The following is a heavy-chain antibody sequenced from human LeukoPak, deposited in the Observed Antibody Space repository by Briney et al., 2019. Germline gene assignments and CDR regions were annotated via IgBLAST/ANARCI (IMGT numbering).Heavy chain of an antibody. J-gene: IGHJ3*02. D-gene: IGHD4-17*01. V-gene: IGHV3-66*01. CDR3: ARARGPGGDLAFDI. CDR2: IYTGGTT. CDR1: AFTVSSNY. Sequence: PGGSLRLSCAASAFTVSSNYLTWVRQAPGKGLEWVSVIYTGGTTYYADSVKSRFTISRDNSKNTLYLQMNNLRAEDTAVYYCARARGPGGDLAFDIWGQGTMVTVSS.